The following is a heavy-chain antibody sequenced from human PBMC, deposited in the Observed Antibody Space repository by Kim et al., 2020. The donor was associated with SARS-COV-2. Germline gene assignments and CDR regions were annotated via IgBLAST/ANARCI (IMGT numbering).Heavy chain of an antibody. CDR1: GGSVVTGGYF. V-gene: IGHV4-39*01. Sequence: SETLSLTCTVSGGSVVTGGYFWGWIRQPPGKGLEWIGSIQYGVNTYHNPSLKSRVTISADSSKNQFSLEMTSATAADTAFYYCVCRTYIGGWHIEKDLWG. CDR3: VCRTYIGGWHIEKDL. D-gene: IGHD6-19*01. J-gene: IGHJ6*01. CDR2: IQYGVNT.